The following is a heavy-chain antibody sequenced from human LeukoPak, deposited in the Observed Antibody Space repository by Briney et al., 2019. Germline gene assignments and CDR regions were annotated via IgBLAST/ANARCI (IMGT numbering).Heavy chain of an antibody. CDR3: ARGGYDLDY. D-gene: IGHD3-22*01. CDR1: GYSFTDYY. Sequence: VASVTVSCKASGYSFTDYYIHWVRQAPGQGLEWMGWINPFSGGTKYAQKFQGWVTMTRDTSISTAYMELSRLTSDDTAVYYCARGGYDLDYWGQGTLVTVSS. J-gene: IGHJ4*02. CDR2: INPFSGGT. V-gene: IGHV1-2*04.